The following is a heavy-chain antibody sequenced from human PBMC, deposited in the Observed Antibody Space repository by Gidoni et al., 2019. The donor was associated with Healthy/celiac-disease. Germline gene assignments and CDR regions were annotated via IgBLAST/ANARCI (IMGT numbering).Heavy chain of an antibody. CDR3: AKDGGVEWLVRGYFDY. J-gene: IGHJ4*02. CDR2: MSGSGGST. CDR1: GFPFSSYA. Sequence: EVQLFESGGGLVQPGGSLRLSCAPSGFPFSSYAMCWVRQAPGKGLGWVSAMSGSGGSTYYADSVKGRFNISRDNSKNTLYRQMNSLRAEDTAVYYCAKDGGVEWLVRGYFDYWGQGTLVTVSS. V-gene: IGHV3-23*01. D-gene: IGHD6-19*01.